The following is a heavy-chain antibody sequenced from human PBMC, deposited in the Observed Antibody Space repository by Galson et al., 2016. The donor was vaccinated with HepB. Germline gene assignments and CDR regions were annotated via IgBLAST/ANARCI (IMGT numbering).Heavy chain of an antibody. Sequence: ETLSLTCAVFGGSFSGYFWTWVRQPPGGGLEWIGEIYHNGHTNYKESLKSRLTILIDMYKNQFSLHLSPVTAAETAVYYCARGHVRGGYASFDYCGQGMLVTVCS. CDR2: IYHNGHT. J-gene: IGHJ4*02. CDR1: GGSFSGYF. CDR3: ARGHVRGGYASFDY. V-gene: IGHV4-34*01. D-gene: IGHD3-16*01.